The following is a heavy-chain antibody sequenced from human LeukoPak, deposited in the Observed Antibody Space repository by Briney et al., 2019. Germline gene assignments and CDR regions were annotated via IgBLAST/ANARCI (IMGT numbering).Heavy chain of an antibody. V-gene: IGHV4-31*03. Sequence: SETLSLTCPVSGGSISSGTYYWTWIRQHPGKGLEWIGYIYYSGSTYYNPSLKSRVTISVDTSKNQFSLDLSSVTAADTALYYCARGNRVVVVDYWGQGTLVTVSS. D-gene: IGHD3-22*01. CDR3: ARGNRVVVVDY. CDR2: IYYSGST. CDR1: GGSISSGTYY. J-gene: IGHJ4*02.